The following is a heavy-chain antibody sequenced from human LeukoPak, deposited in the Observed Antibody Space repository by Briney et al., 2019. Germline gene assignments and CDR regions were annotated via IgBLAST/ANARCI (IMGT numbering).Heavy chain of an antibody. Sequence: ASVTVSCKASGYTFTGYYMHWVRQAPGQGLEWMGWINPNSGGTNYAQKFQGRVTMTRDTSISTAYMELSRLRSDDTAVYYCARACLRSGIPRCWFDPWGQGTLVTVSS. J-gene: IGHJ5*02. V-gene: IGHV1-2*02. D-gene: IGHD1-26*01. CDR1: GYTFTGYY. CDR3: ARACLRSGIPRCWFDP. CDR2: INPNSGGT.